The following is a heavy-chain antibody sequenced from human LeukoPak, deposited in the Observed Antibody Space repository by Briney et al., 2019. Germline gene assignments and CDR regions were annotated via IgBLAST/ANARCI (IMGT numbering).Heavy chain of an antibody. CDR2: ISSNGGST. J-gene: IGHJ4*02. CDR1: GLTFSSYA. CDR3: ARGRFLEWSSLDY. Sequence: GGSLRLSCAASGLTFSSYAVHWVRQAPGKGLEYVSAISSNGGSTYYANSVKGRFTISRDNSKNTLYLQMGSLRAEDMAVYYCARGRFLEWSSLDYWGQGTLVTVSS. D-gene: IGHD3-3*01. V-gene: IGHV3-64*01.